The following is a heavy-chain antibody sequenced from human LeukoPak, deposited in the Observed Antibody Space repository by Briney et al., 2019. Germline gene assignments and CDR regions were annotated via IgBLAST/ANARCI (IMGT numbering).Heavy chain of an antibody. CDR3: AKERSSSTSWAHDY. CDR2: IRSKANSYAT. V-gene: IGHV3-73*01. D-gene: IGHD2-2*01. J-gene: IGHJ4*02. CDR1: GFTFSGSA. Sequence: GGSLRLSCAASGFTFSGSAMHWVRQASGKGLEWVGRIRSKANSYATAYAASVKGRFTISRDDSKNTAYLQMNSLKTEDTAVYYCAKERSSSTSWAHDYWGQGTLVTVSS.